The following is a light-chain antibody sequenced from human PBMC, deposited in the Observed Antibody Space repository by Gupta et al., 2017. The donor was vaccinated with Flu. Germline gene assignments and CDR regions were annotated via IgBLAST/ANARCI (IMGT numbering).Light chain of an antibody. J-gene: IGKJ4*01. CDR2: GAS. CDR3: QQYGSF. V-gene: IGKV3-20*01. Sequence: HSPGTLSLYPGERATRSCRASQSVSSSYLAWDQQKPGQAPRLLIYGASSRATGIPDRVSGSGSGTDFTLTISRLEPEDFAVYYCQQYGSFFGGGTKVEFK. CDR1: QSVSSSY.